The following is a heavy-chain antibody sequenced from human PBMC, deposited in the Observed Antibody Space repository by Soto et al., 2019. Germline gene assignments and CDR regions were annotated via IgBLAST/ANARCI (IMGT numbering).Heavy chain of an antibody. V-gene: IGHV3-7*01. J-gene: IGHJ4*02. Sequence: GGSLRLSCAASGFTFSSYWMSWVRQAPGKGLEWVANIKQDGSEKYYVDSVKGRFTISRDNAKNSLYLQMNSLRAEDTAVYYCARDYYDSSGYYYYFDYWGQGTLVTVSS. CDR1: GFTFSSYW. CDR2: IKQDGSEK. D-gene: IGHD3-22*01. CDR3: ARDYYDSSGYYYYFDY.